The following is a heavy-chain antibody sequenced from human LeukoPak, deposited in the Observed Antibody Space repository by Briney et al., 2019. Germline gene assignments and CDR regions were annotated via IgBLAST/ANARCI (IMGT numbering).Heavy chain of an antibody. D-gene: IGHD3-22*01. Sequence: ASVTVTCKASGYTFTGYYMHWVRQAPGQGLEWMGWINPNSGGTNYAQKFQGRVTMTRDTSISTAYMELSRLRSDDTAVYYCARAWGGYYDSSGYYVFHYWGQGTLVTVSS. CDR3: ARAWGGYYDSSGYYVFHY. V-gene: IGHV1-2*02. CDR2: INPNSGGT. CDR1: GYTFTGYY. J-gene: IGHJ4*02.